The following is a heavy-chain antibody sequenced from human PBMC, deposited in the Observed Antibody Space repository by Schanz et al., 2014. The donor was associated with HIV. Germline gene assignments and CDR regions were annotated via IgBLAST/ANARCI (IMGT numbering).Heavy chain of an antibody. V-gene: IGHV3-53*01. CDR3: VKGNSYGSGSDFDN. D-gene: IGHD3-22*01. CDR1: GFTVSSNY. CDR2: LYSGGRK. J-gene: IGHJ4*02. Sequence: VQLVESGGGLIQPGGSLRLTCVASGFTVSSNYMTWVRQAPGKGLEWVSVLYSGGRKYYADSVKGRFTISRVNSKNTLYLQMNSLRTEDTAFYYCVKGNSYGSGSDFDNWGQGVLVTVSS.